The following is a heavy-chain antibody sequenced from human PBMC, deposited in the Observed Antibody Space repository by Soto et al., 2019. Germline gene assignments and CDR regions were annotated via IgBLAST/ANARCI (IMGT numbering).Heavy chain of an antibody. CDR3: AKESPPGEGTTWYYYMDV. V-gene: IGHV3-30*18. D-gene: IGHD1-1*01. CDR2: ISYDGSNK. J-gene: IGHJ6*03. CDR1: GFTFSSYG. Sequence: GGSLRLSCAASGFTFSSYGMHWVRQAPGKGLEWVAVISYDGSNKYYADSVKGRFTISRDNSKNTLYLQMNSLRAEDTAVYYCAKESPPGEGTTWYYYMDVWGKGTTVTVSS.